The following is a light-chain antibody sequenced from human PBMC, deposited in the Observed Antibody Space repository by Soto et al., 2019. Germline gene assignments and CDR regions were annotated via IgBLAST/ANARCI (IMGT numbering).Light chain of an antibody. J-gene: IGKJ5*01. V-gene: IGKV3-11*01. CDR1: QSVSSY. CDR3: QQRSNWPSIT. Sequence: EIVLTQSPATLSLSPGERATLSCRASQSVSSYLAWYQQRPGQGPGLLIYDASNRATGIPARFSGSGSGTDFTLTISSLEPEDSAVYYCQQRSNWPSITFGQGTRLEIK. CDR2: DAS.